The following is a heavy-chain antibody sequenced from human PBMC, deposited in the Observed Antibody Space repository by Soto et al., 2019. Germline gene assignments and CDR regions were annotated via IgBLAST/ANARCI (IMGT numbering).Heavy chain of an antibody. CDR2: IKTGGSSI. CDR3: ARLGASGYYGLDA. D-gene: IGHD1-26*01. V-gene: IGHV3-74*03. Sequence: GGSLRLSCAASGFTFSSYWMHWVRQGPGKGLVWVSRIKTGGSSITYADSVKGRFTISRDNAKNTLYLQMNSLRVEDTAVYYCARLGASGYYGLDAWGQGTTVTVSS. CDR1: GFTFSSYW. J-gene: IGHJ6*02.